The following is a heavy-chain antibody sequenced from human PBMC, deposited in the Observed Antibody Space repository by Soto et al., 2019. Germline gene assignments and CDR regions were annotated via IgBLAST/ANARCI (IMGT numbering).Heavy chain of an antibody. Sequence: EVQLVDSGGGLVKAGGSLRLSCAASGFTFSTYSMNWVRQAPGKGLEWVSSISNYNNYIYYADSVKGRFTISRDNAKNSLYLQMNSLRAEDTAVYYCAREAVVGVIAGWFDPWGQGTLVTFSS. J-gene: IGHJ5*02. CDR3: AREAVVGVIAGWFDP. V-gene: IGHV3-21*01. CDR2: ISNYNNYI. D-gene: IGHD3-3*01. CDR1: GFTFSTYS.